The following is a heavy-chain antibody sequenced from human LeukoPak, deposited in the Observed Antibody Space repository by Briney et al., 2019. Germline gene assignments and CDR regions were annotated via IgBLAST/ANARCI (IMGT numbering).Heavy chain of an antibody. D-gene: IGHD5-18*01. Sequence: GGSLRLSCAASGFTFSSYSMNWVRQAPGKGLEWVSYISSSSSTIYYADSVKGRFTISRDNAKNSLYLQMNSLRAEDTAVYYCARSRHYSYGLYYGMDVWGQGTTVTVSS. CDR2: ISSSSSTI. V-gene: IGHV3-48*04. CDR1: GFTFSSYS. CDR3: ARSRHYSYGLYYGMDV. J-gene: IGHJ6*02.